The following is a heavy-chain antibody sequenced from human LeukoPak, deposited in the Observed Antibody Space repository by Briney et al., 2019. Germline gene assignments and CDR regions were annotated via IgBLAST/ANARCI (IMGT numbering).Heavy chain of an antibody. CDR3: ASTSSSWFGKDY. D-gene: IGHD6-13*01. J-gene: IGHJ4*02. V-gene: IGHV3-21*01. Sequence: GGSLRLSCAASEFTFSNYNMNWVRQAPGKGLEWVSSISSSSSYIYYTDSVGGRFTISRDNAKNSLYLQMNSLRAEDTAVYYCASTSSSWFGKDYWGQGTLVTVSS. CDR1: EFTFSNYN. CDR2: ISSSSSYI.